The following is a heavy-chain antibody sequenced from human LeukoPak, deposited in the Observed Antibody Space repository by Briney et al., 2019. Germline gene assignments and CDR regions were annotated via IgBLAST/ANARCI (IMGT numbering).Heavy chain of an antibody. CDR2: ISSSSSYI. CDR3: ARERRYYDFWSGYDFDY. J-gene: IGHJ4*02. V-gene: IGHV3-21*04. D-gene: IGHD3-3*01. Sequence: GSLRLSCAASGFTFSSYSMNWVRQAPGKGLEWVSSISSSSSYIYYADSVKGRFTISRDNAKNSLYLQMNSLRAEDTALYYCARERRYYDFWSGYDFDYWGQGTLVTVSS. CDR1: GFTFSSYS.